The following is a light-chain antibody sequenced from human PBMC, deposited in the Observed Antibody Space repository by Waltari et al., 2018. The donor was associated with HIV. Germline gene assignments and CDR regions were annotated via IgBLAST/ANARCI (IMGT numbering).Light chain of an antibody. CDR2: GAS. J-gene: IGKJ2*01. CDR1: QSVSSND. V-gene: IGKV3-20*01. Sequence: EIVLTQSPGTLSLSQGERATLSCRASQSVSSNDLAWYHQKPGQASRLLSSGASSRATGIPDRFSGSGSGTDFTLTISRLEPEDFAVYYCQQYGSSPRTFGQGTKLEIK. CDR3: QQYGSSPRT.